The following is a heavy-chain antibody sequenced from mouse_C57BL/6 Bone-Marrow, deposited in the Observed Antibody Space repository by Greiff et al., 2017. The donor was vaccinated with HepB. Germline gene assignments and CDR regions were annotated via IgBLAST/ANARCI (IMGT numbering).Heavy chain of an antibody. CDR1: GFNIKDDY. CDR3: TTLYDYGSPGV. CDR2: IDPENGDT. J-gene: IGHJ1*03. Sequence: EVQLQRSGAELVRPGASVKLSCTASGFNIKDDYMHWVKQRPEQGLEWIGWIDPENGDTEYASKFQGKATITADTSSNTAYLQLSSLTSEDTAVYYCTTLYDYGSPGVWGTGTTVTVSS. V-gene: IGHV14-4*01. D-gene: IGHD1-1*01.